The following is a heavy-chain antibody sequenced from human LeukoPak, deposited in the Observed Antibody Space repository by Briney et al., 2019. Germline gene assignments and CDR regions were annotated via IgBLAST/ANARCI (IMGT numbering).Heavy chain of an antibody. CDR1: GFTFSNYW. J-gene: IGHJ3*02. CDR2: IKKDGSEK. CDR3: ARDGDFWSAQGAFDI. V-gene: IGHV3-7*01. Sequence: GGSLRLSCAASGFTFSNYWMSWVRLAPGKGLEWVANIKKDGSEKFNVDSVKGRFTISRDNAKNSLYLQMNSLRAEDTAVYYCARDGDFWSAQGAFDIWGQGTMVTVSS. D-gene: IGHD3-3*01.